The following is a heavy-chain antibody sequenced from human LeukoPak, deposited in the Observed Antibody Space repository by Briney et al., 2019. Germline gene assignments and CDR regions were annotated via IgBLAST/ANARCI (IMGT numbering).Heavy chain of an antibody. CDR3: ARHFREGLSDI. CDR1: GGSISPYY. Sequence: SETLSLTCSVSGGSISPYYWSWIRQPPGKGLEWIGCIYYTGGTTYNPSLKSRVTISLDTSKNQFSLRLSSVTAADTAVYYCARHFREGLSDIWGQGTMVTVSS. CDR2: IYYTGGT. J-gene: IGHJ3*02. D-gene: IGHD3-10*01. V-gene: IGHV4-59*01.